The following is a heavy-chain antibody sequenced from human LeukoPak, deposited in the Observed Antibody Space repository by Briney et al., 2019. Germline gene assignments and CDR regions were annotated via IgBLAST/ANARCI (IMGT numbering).Heavy chain of an antibody. D-gene: IGHD3-22*01. Sequence: SETLSLTCTVSGGSTSSSGYYWGWIRQPPGKGLEWIGIIYYSGTTYYNPSLKSRVTISIDTSKNQFSLKLSSVTAADTAVYYCARTPGYYYDSSGPWDYWGQGTLVTVSS. CDR2: IYYSGTT. CDR3: ARTPGYYYDSSGPWDY. J-gene: IGHJ4*02. CDR1: GGSTSSSGYY. V-gene: IGHV4-39*07.